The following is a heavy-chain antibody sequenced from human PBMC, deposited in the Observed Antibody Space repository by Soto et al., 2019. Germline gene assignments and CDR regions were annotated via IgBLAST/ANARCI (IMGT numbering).Heavy chain of an antibody. J-gene: IGHJ4*02. V-gene: IGHV1-18*04. Sequence: QVQLVQSGAEVKKPGASVKVSCKAFGYTFSSYGISWVRQAPGQGLEWMGWISGYNGYTNYAQKFQGRVIMTTDTSTSTAYMELTSLRSDDSAVYYCARAEKWVTGNMGGYWGQGTLVTVYS. CDR1: GYTFSSYG. CDR3: ARAEKWVTGNMGGY. D-gene: IGHD1-20*01. CDR2: ISGYNGYT.